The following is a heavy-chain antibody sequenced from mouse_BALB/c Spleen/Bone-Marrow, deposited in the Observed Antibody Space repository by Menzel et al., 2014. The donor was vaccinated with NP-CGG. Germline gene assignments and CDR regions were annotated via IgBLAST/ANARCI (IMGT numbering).Heavy chain of an antibody. CDR2: IDPANGNT. D-gene: IGHD2-14*01. CDR3: AAYYRYLAWFAY. Sequence: EVKLVESGAELVKPGASVKLSCTASGFNIKDTYMHWVKQRPEQGLEWIGRIDPANGNTKYDPKFQGKVTITADTSSNTAYLQLSSLTSEDTAVYYCAAYYRYLAWFAYWGQGTLVTVSA. V-gene: IGHV14-3*02. J-gene: IGHJ3*01. CDR1: GFNIKDTY.